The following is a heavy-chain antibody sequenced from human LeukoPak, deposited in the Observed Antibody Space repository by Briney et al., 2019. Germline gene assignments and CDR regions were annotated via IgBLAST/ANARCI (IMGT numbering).Heavy chain of an antibody. D-gene: IGHD2-2*01. CDR1: GGSISSYY. CDR3: ARDVVVPATANYYHYYYYVDV. Sequence: PSETLSLTCTVSGGSISSYYWSWIRQPAGKGLEWIGRIYSSGSTNYNPSLKSRVTMSVDTSKNQFSLKLSSVTAADTAVYYCARDVVVPATANYYHYYYYVDVWGKGTAVTVSS. V-gene: IGHV4-4*07. CDR2: IYSSGST. J-gene: IGHJ6*03.